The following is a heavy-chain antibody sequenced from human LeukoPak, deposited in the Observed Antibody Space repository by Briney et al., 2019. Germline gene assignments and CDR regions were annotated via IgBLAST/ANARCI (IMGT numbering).Heavy chain of an antibody. D-gene: IGHD2-2*01. CDR1: GGSISSGGYY. J-gene: IGHJ4*02. CDR2: IYYSGST. CDR3: ARAYCSSTSCPHFDY. Sequence: SETLSLTCTVSGGSISSGGYYWSWIRQHPGRDLEWIEYIYYSGSTYYNPSLKSRVTMSVDTSKNQFSLKLSSVTAADTAVYYCARAYCSSTSCPHFDYWGQGTLVTVSS. V-gene: IGHV4-31*03.